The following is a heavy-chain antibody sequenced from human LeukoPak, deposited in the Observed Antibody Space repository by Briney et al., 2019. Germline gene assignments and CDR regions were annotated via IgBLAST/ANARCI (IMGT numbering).Heavy chain of an antibody. D-gene: IGHD1-26*01. CDR3: ASPSGTYYSRFHY. J-gene: IGHJ4*02. CDR2: IYYSGST. CDR1: RGSITSSNYY. Sequence: SETLSLTCTDSRGSITSSNYYWGWLRQPPGKGLEWIGSIYYSGSTYYNPSLKSRVTISVDTSKTQFSLKLSSVTAADTAVYYCASPSGTYYSRFHYWGQGALVTVSS. V-gene: IGHV4-39*01.